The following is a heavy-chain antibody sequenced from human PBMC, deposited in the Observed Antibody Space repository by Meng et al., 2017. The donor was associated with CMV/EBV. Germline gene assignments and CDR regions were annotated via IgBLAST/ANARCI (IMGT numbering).Heavy chain of an antibody. D-gene: IGHD6-13*01. J-gene: IGHJ4*02. V-gene: IGHV1-2*02. CDR3: ATEAIAAAGTGFDY. Sequence: ASVKVSCKASGYTFTGYYIRWVRQAPGQGLEWMGWINPNSGATNYAQKFQGRVTMTRDTSISTAYMELSRLRSDDTAVYYCATEAIAAAGTGFDYWGQGTLVTVSS. CDR2: INPNSGAT. CDR1: GYTFTGYY.